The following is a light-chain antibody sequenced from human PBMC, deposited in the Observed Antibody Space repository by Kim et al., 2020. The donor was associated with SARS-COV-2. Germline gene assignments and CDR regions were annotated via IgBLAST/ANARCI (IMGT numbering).Light chain of an antibody. CDR2: YDT. Sequence: PGKTAWITCGGDNRGSKSVHWYQQKAGQAPVLVIYYDTDRPSGIPERFSGSKSGNTATLTISRVEAGDEADYYCQVWDSSSDHHWVFGGGTKLTVL. J-gene: IGLJ3*02. CDR3: QVWDSSSDHHWV. CDR1: NRGSKS. V-gene: IGLV3-21*04.